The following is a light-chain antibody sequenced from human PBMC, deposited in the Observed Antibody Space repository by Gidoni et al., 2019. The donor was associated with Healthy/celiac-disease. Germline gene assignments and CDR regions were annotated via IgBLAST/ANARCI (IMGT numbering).Light chain of an antibody. CDR2: AAS. CDR3: QQLNSYPLT. V-gene: IGKV1-9*01. Sequence: IQLTQSPSSLSASVGDRVTITCRASQGISSYLDWYQQKPGKAPKLLIYAASTLQSGVPSRFSGSGSGTDFTLTISSLQPEDFATYYCQQLNSYPLTFGGGTKVEIK. J-gene: IGKJ4*01. CDR1: QGISSY.